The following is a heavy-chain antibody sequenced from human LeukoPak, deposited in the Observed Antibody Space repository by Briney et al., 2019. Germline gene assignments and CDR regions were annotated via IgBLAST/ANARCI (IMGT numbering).Heavy chain of an antibody. Sequence: SETLSLTCTVSGGSISSYYWSWIRQPPGKGLEWIAYTYYNGRANYNPSLKSRVTISVDTSKNQFSLKLSSVTAADTAVYYCARDRNGNWNDVHFDYWGQGTLVTVSS. J-gene: IGHJ4*02. CDR2: TYYNGRA. CDR3: ARDRNGNWNDVHFDY. D-gene: IGHD1-1*01. CDR1: GGSISSYY. V-gene: IGHV4-59*12.